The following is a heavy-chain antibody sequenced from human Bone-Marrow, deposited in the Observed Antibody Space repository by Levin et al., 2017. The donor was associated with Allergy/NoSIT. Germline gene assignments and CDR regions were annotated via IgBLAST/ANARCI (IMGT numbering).Heavy chain of an antibody. CDR2: INLDNGDT. J-gene: IGHJ4*02. V-gene: IGHV1-2*02. D-gene: IGHD2-2*01. CDR3: ARDGLSVMPELDC. Sequence: PEASVKVSCKASGYSFAGYYMYWLRQAPGQGLEWIGWINLDNGDTGYAQSFRGRVTLTRDTSITTAYMELSRLTSDDTGVYYCARDGLSVMPELDCWGQGTLVTVSS. CDR1: GYSFAGYY.